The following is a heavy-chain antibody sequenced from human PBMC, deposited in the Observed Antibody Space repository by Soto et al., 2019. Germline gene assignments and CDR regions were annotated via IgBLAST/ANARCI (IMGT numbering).Heavy chain of an antibody. CDR1: GFTLSGYA. J-gene: IGHJ6*03. CDR2: ISSNGVGT. Sequence: EVKRAESGGGLVQPGGSLGLSCAASGFTLSGYAMDWIRQAPGKGLEYVSGISSNGVGTYYANSVQGRFTISRDNSKNTVYLQMGSLRPEDMAVYYCARRARPDFYYMDVWGKGTTVTVSS. D-gene: IGHD6-6*01. V-gene: IGHV3-64*01. CDR3: ARRARPDFYYMDV.